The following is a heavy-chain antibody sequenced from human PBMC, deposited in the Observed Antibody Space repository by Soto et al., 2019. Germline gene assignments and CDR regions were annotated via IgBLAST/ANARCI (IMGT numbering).Heavy chain of an antibody. J-gene: IGHJ6*02. CDR1: GYSFTSYG. D-gene: IGHD3-10*01. CDR3: ARDNGFGESDV. Sequence: QVQLVQSGAEVKKPGASVKVSCKASGYSFTSYGISWVRQAPGQGLEWMGWISAYNGNTNYAQKLQGRVTITTDTPTSTGYMERRSLRSDDTAVYYCARDNGFGESDVWGQGTTVTVSS. CDR2: ISAYNGNT. V-gene: IGHV1-18*01.